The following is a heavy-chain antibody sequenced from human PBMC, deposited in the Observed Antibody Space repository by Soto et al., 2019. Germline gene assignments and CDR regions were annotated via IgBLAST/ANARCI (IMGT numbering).Heavy chain of an antibody. D-gene: IGHD6-6*01. V-gene: IGHV1-18*01. CDR1: GYTFTSYG. Sequence: ASVKVSCKASGYTFTSYGISWVRQAPGQGLEWMGWISAYNGNTNYSQKLQGRVTMTTDTSTSTAYMELSSLRSEDTAVYYCARVGYSSSSLNWFDPWGQGTLVTVSS. CDR3: ARVGYSSSSLNWFDP. J-gene: IGHJ5*02. CDR2: ISAYNGNT.